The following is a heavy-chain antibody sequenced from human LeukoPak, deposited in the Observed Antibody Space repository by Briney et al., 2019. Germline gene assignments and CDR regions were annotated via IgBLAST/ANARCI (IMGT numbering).Heavy chain of an antibody. CDR1: GYTFTSYA. CDR2: INPNSGGT. D-gene: IGHD5-12*01. J-gene: IGHJ4*02. V-gene: IGHV1-2*02. CDR3: ARGGPIVATMYVDY. Sequence: ASVKVSCKASGYTFTSYAMNWVRQAPGQGLEWMGWINPNSGGTNYAQKFQGRVTMTRDTSISTAYMELSRLRSDDTAVYYCARGGPIVATMYVDYWGQGTLVTVSS.